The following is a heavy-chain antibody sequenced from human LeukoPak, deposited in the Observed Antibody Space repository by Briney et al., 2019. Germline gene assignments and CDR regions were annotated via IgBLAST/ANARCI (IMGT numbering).Heavy chain of an antibody. CDR2: IYPGDSET. Sequence: GESLKISCQGSGYSFTYFWIGWVRQMPGKGLDWMGNIYPGDSETRYSPSFQGQVTISVDKSIKTAYLQWNNLRTSDTAMYFCATGNGDYIDYWGQGTLVTVSS. CDR1: GYSFTYFW. J-gene: IGHJ4*02. D-gene: IGHD2-8*01. CDR3: ATGNGDYIDY. V-gene: IGHV5-51*01.